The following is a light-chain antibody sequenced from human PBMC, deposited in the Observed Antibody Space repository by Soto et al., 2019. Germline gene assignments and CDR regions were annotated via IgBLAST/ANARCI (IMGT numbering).Light chain of an antibody. Sequence: DIQMTQSPSSLSASVGYRFTITCRASQTITTYLNWYQQRPGKAPKLLIYAASSLQSGVPSRFSGSGSGTEFTLTISSLQPDDFATYYCQQYNSYSTFGQGTKGDIK. CDR1: QTITTY. CDR2: AAS. V-gene: IGKV1-17*01. CDR3: QQYNSYST. J-gene: IGKJ1*01.